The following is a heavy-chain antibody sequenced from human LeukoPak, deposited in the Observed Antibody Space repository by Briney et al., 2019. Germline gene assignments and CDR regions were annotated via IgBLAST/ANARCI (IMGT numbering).Heavy chain of an antibody. CDR2: ISYSGTT. Sequence: TTSETLSLTCTVSGASISSGGYYWSWIRQNPGKGLEWIGYISYSGTTNYNPSLKSRVTISVDTSKNQFSLKLSSVIAADTAVYYCARIDFWSGYHHNWFDPWGQGTLVTVSS. CDR3: ARIDFWSGYHHNWFDP. J-gene: IGHJ5*02. D-gene: IGHD3-3*01. CDR1: GASISSGGYY. V-gene: IGHV4-31*03.